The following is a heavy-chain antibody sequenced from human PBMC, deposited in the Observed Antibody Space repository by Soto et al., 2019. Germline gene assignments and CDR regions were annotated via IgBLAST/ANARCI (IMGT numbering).Heavy chain of an antibody. CDR1: GDTFTDYY. CDR2: VNPSGGHT. D-gene: IGHD2-21*02. Sequence: QVQLVQSGAEVKKPGASVKVSCKASGDTFTDYYIHWVRQAPGQGLEWMGTVNPSGGHTTYAQHFRGRRAMPRATSTSTLYMELTSLTSEATAVYYCARGGHVVVVTAALDFWGQGTLVTVSS. V-gene: IGHV1-46*01. J-gene: IGHJ4*02. CDR3: ARGGHVVVVTAALDF.